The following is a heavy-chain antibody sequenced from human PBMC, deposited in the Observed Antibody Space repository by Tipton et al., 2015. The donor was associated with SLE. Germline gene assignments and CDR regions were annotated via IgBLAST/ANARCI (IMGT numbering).Heavy chain of an antibody. CDR1: GGSISSSSYY. D-gene: IGHD3-3*01. CDR3: ARGLDNTILGVATPGY. J-gene: IGHJ4*02. Sequence: LSLTCTVSGGSISSSSYYWGWIRQPPGKGLEWIGSIYHSGSTYYNPSLKSRVTISVDTSKNQFSLKLSSVTAADTAVYYCARGLDNTILGVATPGYWGQGTLVTVSS. V-gene: IGHV4-39*01. CDR2: IYHSGST.